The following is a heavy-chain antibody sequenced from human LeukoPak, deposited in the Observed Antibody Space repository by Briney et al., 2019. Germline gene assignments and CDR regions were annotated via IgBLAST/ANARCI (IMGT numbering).Heavy chain of an antibody. CDR2: INPSGGST. Sequence: GASVKVSCKASGYTFTSYYMHWVRQAPGQGPEWMGIINPSGGSTSYAQKFQGRVTMTRDMSTSTVYMELSSLRSEDTAVYYCARDRPGRYCSSTRCYMASPFDPWGQGTLVTVSS. J-gene: IGHJ5*02. CDR1: GYTFTSYY. CDR3: ARDRPGRYCSSTRCYMASPFDP. V-gene: IGHV1-46*01. D-gene: IGHD2-2*02.